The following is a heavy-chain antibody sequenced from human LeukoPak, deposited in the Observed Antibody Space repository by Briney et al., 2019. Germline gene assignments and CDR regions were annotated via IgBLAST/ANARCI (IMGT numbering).Heavy chain of an antibody. V-gene: IGHV1-46*01. CDR3: ARDSGSYCSGGSCYSSPHTFDY. D-gene: IGHD2-15*01. J-gene: IGHJ4*02. CDR2: INPSGGST. Sequence: ASLKVSCKASGYTFTSYYMHSVRQAPGPGLEWMGIINPSGGSTSYAQKFQGRVTMTRDTSTSTVYMELSSLRSEDTAVYYCARDSGSYCSGGSCYSSPHTFDYWGQRTLVTVSS. CDR1: GYTFTSYY.